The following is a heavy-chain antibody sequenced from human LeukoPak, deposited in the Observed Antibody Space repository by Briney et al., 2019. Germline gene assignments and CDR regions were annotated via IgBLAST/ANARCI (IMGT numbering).Heavy chain of an antibody. CDR1: GFTFGVYG. CDR3: ARGELGGDY. CDR2: ISRSSNTI. V-gene: IGHV3-48*02. D-gene: IGHD3-16*01. Sequence: GGSLRLSCAASGFTFGVYGMNWVRQAPGKGLDWVSWISRSSNTIYYADSVKGRFTISRDNAKNSLYLQMNSLRDEDTAVYYCARGELGGDYWGQGTLVTVSS. J-gene: IGHJ4*02.